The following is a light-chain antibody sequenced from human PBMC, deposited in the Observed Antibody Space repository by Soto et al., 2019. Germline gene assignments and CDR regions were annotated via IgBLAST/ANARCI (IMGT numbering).Light chain of an antibody. CDR1: QDISSW. CDR2: TAS. CDR3: QQSNTVVT. J-gene: IGKJ4*02. V-gene: IGKV1D-12*01. Sequence: DIYLTQSPSSVSASVGDSVTITCRASQDISSWLAWYQQKPGKAPKLLIYTASLLESGVPSRFSGSGFGTDFTLTVSSLQPEDVATYYCQQSNTVVTFGGGTKVEI.